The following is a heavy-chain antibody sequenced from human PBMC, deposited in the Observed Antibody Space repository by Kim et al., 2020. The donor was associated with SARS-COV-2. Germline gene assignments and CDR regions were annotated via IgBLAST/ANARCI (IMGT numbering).Heavy chain of an antibody. D-gene: IGHD5-18*01. CDR3: ARASEKRRYSYGSNTYGMDV. Sequence: SVKVSCKASGGTFSSYAISWVRQAPGQGLEWMGGIIPIFCTANYAQKFQGRVTITADESTSTAYMELSSLRSEDTAVYYCARASEKRRYSYGSNTYGMDVWGQGTTVTVSS. J-gene: IGHJ6*02. CDR2: IIPIFCTA. V-gene: IGHV1-69*13. CDR1: GGTFSSYA.